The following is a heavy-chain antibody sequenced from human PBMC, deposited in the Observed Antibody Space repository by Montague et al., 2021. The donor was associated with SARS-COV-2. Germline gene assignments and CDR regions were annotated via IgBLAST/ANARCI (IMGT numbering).Heavy chain of an antibody. V-gene: IGHV4-61*02. J-gene: IGHJ4*02. CDR2: IYTSGGT. D-gene: IGHD1-26*01. CDR1: GDSISSGTYY. CDR3: ARVGGNYYPYFDY. Sequence: TLSLTCTVSGDSISSGTYYWSWIRQPAGKGLEWNGRIYTSGGTNYNPSLKTRVTISVDPPKNQFPLTVSSVTAADTAVYYCARVGGNYYPYFDYWGQGTLVTVSS.